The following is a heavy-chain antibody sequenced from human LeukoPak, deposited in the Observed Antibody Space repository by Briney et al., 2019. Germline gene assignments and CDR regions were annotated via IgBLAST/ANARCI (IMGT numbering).Heavy chain of an antibody. J-gene: IGHJ4*02. V-gene: IGHV4-38-2*01. D-gene: IGHD2-2*02. Sequence: SETLSLTCAVSGYSISSGYYWGWIRQPPGKGLEWIGRIYHSGSTYYNPSLKSRVTISVDTSKNQFSLKLSSVTAADTAVYYCAGHSCSSTSCYTFDYWGQGTLVTVSS. CDR2: IYHSGST. CDR1: GYSISSGYY. CDR3: AGHSCSSTSCYTFDY.